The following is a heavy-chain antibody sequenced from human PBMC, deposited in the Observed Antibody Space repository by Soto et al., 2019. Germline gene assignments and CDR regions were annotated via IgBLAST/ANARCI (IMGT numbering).Heavy chain of an antibody. CDR1: GFIFSNYA. CDR3: AKDQGFDP. J-gene: IGHJ5*02. Sequence: EVQLLESGGGLVQPGGSLRLSCAASGFIFSNYAMSWVRQAPGKGLQWVSAISGSGVTTYYADSVKGRFTIFRDNSKNTLYLQMNSLRAEDTAVYYCAKDQGFDPWGQGTLVTVSS. V-gene: IGHV3-23*01. CDR2: ISGSGVTT.